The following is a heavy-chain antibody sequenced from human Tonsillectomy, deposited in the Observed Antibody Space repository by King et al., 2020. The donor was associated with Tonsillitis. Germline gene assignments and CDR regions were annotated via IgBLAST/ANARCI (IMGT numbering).Heavy chain of an antibody. CDR3: ARDRGTAMADTVFDY. CDR2: ISSGSNTI. V-gene: IGHV3-48*01. D-gene: IGHD2-21*02. CDR1: GFTFSSYS. Sequence: VQLVESGGGLVQPGGSLRLSCAASGFTFSSYSMNWVRQAPGKGLEWVSYISSGSNTIYYADSVKGRFTVSRDIAKNSLYLQMNSLRAEDTAVYYCARDRGTAMADTVFDYWGQGTLVTVSS. J-gene: IGHJ4*02.